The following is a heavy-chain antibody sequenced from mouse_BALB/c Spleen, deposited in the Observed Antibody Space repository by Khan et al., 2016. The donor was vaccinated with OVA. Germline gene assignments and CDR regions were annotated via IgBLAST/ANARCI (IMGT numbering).Heavy chain of an antibody. J-gene: IGHJ3*01. CDR3: ARGCTGGFAY. CDR2: ISSLAYNF. Sequence: EVELVESGGGLVQPGGSRKLSCAASGFTFSDYGMAWIRQGPGKGPEWITFISSLAYNFYYADTVKGRFTISRENAKNTLYLEMNSLRSEDTARYCRARGCTGGFAYWGQGTLVTVSA. V-gene: IGHV5-15*02. D-gene: IGHD3-1*01. CDR1: GFTFSDYG.